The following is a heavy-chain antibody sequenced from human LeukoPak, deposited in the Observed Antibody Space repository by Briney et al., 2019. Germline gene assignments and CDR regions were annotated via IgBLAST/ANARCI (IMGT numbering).Heavy chain of an antibody. CDR2: IYYNENT. CDR3: ARILLSATGDRWYFDL. Sequence: SETLSLTCTVSGGSISSYYWSWIRQPPGKGLEWIGYIYYNENTKYNPSLKSRVTISVDTSKNHFSLNLSSVTAADTAVYYCARILLSATGDRWYFDLWGRGTLVTASS. V-gene: IGHV4-59*01. CDR1: GGSISSYY. J-gene: IGHJ2*01. D-gene: IGHD1-1*01.